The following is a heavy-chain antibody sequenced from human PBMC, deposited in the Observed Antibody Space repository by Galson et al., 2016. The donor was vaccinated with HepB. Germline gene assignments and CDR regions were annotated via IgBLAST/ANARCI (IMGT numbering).Heavy chain of an antibody. J-gene: IGHJ4*02. CDR3: GRSFDAAGSRALDH. CDR2: INSDGSST. D-gene: IGHD6-13*01. CDR1: GFTFSSYW. V-gene: IGHV3-74*01. Sequence: SLRLSCAASGFTFSSYWMHWVRQAPGKGLVWVSRINSDGSSTSYADSVKGRFTISRDNAKNTLYLQMNSLRVEDTAVYFGGRSFDAAGSRALDHWGQGTLVTGSA.